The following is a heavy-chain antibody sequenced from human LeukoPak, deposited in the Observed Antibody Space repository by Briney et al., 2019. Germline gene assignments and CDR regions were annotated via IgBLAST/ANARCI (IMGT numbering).Heavy chain of an antibody. CDR2: IYASGNT. CDR1: GGSISTYY. J-gene: IGHJ6*03. Sequence: SETLSLTCPVSGGSISTYYWSCIRQPAGKGLEWIGRIYASGNTKYNPSLKSRVAMSVDTSKNQFSLKLNSVTAADTAVYYCARDRGYYMDVWGKGTTVTVSS. CDR3: ARDRGYYMDV. V-gene: IGHV4-4*07.